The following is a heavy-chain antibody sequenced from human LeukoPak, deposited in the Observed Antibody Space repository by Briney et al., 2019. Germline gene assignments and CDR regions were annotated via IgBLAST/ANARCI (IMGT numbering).Heavy chain of an antibody. Sequence: GGSLRLSCAASGFTFSSYSMNWVRQAPGKGLEWVSYISSSSSTIYYADPVKGRFTISRDNAKNSLYLQMNSLRAEDTAVYYCARMSSGYFYYFDYWGQGTLVTVSS. D-gene: IGHD3-22*01. CDR1: GFTFSSYS. V-gene: IGHV3-48*01. J-gene: IGHJ4*02. CDR2: ISSSSSTI. CDR3: ARMSSGYFYYFDY.